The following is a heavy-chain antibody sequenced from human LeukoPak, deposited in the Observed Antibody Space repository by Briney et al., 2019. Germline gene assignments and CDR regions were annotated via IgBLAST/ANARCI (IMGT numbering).Heavy chain of an antibody. V-gene: IGHV3-21*04. D-gene: IGHD6-19*01. CDR3: ARVAQNFIAVAGGDNYYFDY. CDR2: ISTSSSNI. Sequence: PGGSLRLSCAASGFTFSNYDMNWVRQAPGKGLEWVSSISTSSSNIYYADSVKGRFTISRDNAKNSLYLQMNSLRAEDTALYHCARVAQNFIAVAGGDNYYFDYWGQGTLVTVSS. CDR1: GFTFSNYD. J-gene: IGHJ4*02.